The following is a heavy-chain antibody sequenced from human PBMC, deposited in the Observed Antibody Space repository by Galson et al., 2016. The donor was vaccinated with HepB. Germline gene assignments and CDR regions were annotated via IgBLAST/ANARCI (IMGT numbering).Heavy chain of an antibody. Sequence: SLRLSCAASGFAFSNYWMDWVRQAPGKGPVWVSHISTDGATANYADFVQGRFIISRDNAKSTLYLQVNSLRAEDTAVYYCVRGGRTFYGVDFWGQGATVTVSS. CDR3: VRGGRTFYGVDF. CDR2: ISTDGATA. J-gene: IGHJ6*01. CDR1: GFAFSNYW. V-gene: IGHV3-74*01. D-gene: IGHD3-16*01.